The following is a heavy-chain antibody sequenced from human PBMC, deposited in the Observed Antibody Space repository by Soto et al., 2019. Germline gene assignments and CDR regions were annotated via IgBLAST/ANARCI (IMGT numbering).Heavy chain of an antibody. J-gene: IGHJ1*01. CDR3: AKDPVVAASPVGAEYFQH. D-gene: IGHD2-15*01. V-gene: IGHV3-23*01. CDR2: ISGSGGST. CDR1: GFTFSSYA. Sequence: EVRLLESGGGLVQPGGSLRLSCAASGFTFSSYAMSWVRQAPGKGLEWVSAISGSGGSTYYADSVKGRFTISRDNSKNTLYLQMNSLRAEDTAVYYCAKDPVVAASPVGAEYFQHWGQGTLVTVSS.